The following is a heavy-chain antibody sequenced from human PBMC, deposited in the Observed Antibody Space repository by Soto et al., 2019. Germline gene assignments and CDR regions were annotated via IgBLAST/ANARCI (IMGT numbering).Heavy chain of an antibody. CDR1: GYTFTSYG. Sequence: QVQLVQSGAEVKKPGASVKVSCKASGYTFTSYGISWVRQDPGQGLEWMGWISAYNGNTNYAQKLQGRVTMTTDTSTSTAYMELRSLRSDDTAVYYCARDAYTCSGGSCYSGWFDPWGQGTLVTVSS. CDR3: ARDAYTCSGGSCYSGWFDP. V-gene: IGHV1-18*01. CDR2: ISAYNGNT. D-gene: IGHD2-15*01. J-gene: IGHJ5*02.